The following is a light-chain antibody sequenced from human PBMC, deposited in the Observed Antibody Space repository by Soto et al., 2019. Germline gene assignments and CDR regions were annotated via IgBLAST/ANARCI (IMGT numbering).Light chain of an antibody. V-gene: IGLV3-21*02. CDR1: NIESKS. CDR2: DDS. Sequence: SYELTQPPSVSVAPGQTARITCGGNNIESKSVHWYQQRPGQAPVLVVHDDSDRPSGIPERISGSNSGNTATLTISRVEAGDEAVYFCQVWDGFSDHVFFGGGPKLTFL. CDR3: QVWDGFSDHVF. J-gene: IGLJ2*01.